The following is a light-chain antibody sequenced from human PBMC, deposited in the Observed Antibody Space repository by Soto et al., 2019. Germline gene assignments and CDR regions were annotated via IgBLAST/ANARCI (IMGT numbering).Light chain of an antibody. CDR2: AVT. CDR1: SSDIGGYNS. V-gene: IGLV2-11*01. Sequence: QSALTQPRSVSGSPGQSVTISCTGTSSDIGGYNSVSWYQQHPGKAPKLMIYAVTKRPSGVPDRFSGSKSGNTASLTISGLQAEDETDYYCCSNAGAYTIFGGGTKLTVL. CDR3: CSNAGAYTI. J-gene: IGLJ2*01.